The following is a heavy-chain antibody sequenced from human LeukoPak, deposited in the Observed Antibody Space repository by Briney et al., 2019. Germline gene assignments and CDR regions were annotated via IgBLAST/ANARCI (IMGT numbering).Heavy chain of an antibody. CDR1: GFSLSGYW. CDR3: ARGGYSFDY. D-gene: IGHD5-18*01. Sequence: GGSLRLSCAASGFSLSGYWMTWVRQAPGKGLEWVARLHADGVEQNYVDSVTGRFTMSRDNAKNSLDPQMNSLRVEDTAVYYCARGGYSFDYLGQGTLVAVSS. V-gene: IGHV3-7*01. CDR2: LHADGVEQ. J-gene: IGHJ4*02.